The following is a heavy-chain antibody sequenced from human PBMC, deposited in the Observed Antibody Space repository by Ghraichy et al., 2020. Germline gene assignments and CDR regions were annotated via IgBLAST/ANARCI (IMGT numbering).Heavy chain of an antibody. D-gene: IGHD6-6*01. V-gene: IGHV1-69*13. CDR2: IIPIFGTA. CDR1: GGTFSSYA. CDR3: ARVGKYSSSVLDAFDI. Sequence: ASVKVSCKASGGTFSSYAISWVRQAPGQGLEWMGGIIPIFGTANYAQKFQGRVTITADESTSTAYMELSSLRSEDTAVYYCARVGKYSSSVLDAFDIWGQGTMVTVSS. J-gene: IGHJ3*02.